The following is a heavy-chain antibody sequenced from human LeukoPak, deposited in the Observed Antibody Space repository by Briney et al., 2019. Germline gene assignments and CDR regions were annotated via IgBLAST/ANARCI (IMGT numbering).Heavy chain of an antibody. J-gene: IGHJ5*02. CDR3: AELHFAASEEFDP. CDR2: ISSSGST. D-gene: IGHD6-13*01. Sequence: SETLSLTCTLSGGSINAYWWSWIRQPPGKGLEWIGYISSSGSTNYNPSLKSRVTISLATSKTHFSLNLNSVTAADTAVYYCAELHFAASEEFDPWGQGILVTVSS. V-gene: IGHV4-59*08. CDR1: GGSINAYW.